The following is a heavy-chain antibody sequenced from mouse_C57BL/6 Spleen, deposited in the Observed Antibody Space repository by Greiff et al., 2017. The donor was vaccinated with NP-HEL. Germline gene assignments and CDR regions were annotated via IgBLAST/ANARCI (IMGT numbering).Heavy chain of an antibody. CDR3: VRDRGYDYDESYAMDY. J-gene: IGHJ4*01. CDR2: IRSKSSNYAT. CDR1: GFTFNTYA. Sequence: EVQLVESGGGLVQPKGSLKLSCAASGFTFNTYAMHWVRQAPGKGLEWVARIRSKSSNYATYYADSVKDRFTISRDDSQSMLYLQMNNLKTEDTAMYYCVRDRGYDYDESYAMDYWGQGTSVTVSS. D-gene: IGHD2-4*01. V-gene: IGHV10-3*01.